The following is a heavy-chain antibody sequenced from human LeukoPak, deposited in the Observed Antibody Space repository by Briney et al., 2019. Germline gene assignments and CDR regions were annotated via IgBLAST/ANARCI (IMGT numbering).Heavy chain of an antibody. Sequence: SETLSLTCTVSGGSISSYYWSWIRQPPGKGLEWIGYIYYSGSTNYNPSLKSRVTISVDTSKNQFSLKLSSVTAADTAVYYCARRRYCSSTGCYDAFDIWGQGTMVTVSS. J-gene: IGHJ3*02. CDR1: GGSISSYY. CDR2: IYYSGST. CDR3: ARRRYCSSTGCYDAFDI. D-gene: IGHD2-2*01. V-gene: IGHV4-59*08.